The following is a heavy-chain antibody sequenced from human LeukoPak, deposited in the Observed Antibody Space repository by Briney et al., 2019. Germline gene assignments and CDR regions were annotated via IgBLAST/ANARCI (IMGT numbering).Heavy chain of an antibody. Sequence: ASVKVSCKASGYTFTSYYMHRVRQAPGQGLEWMGIINPSGGSTSYAQKFQGRVTMTRDTSTSTVYMELSSLRSEDTAVYYCARDTDVYYDSSGYQYWGQGTLVTVSS. CDR1: GYTFTSYY. CDR2: INPSGGST. D-gene: IGHD3-22*01. V-gene: IGHV1-46*01. J-gene: IGHJ4*02. CDR3: ARDTDVYYDSSGYQY.